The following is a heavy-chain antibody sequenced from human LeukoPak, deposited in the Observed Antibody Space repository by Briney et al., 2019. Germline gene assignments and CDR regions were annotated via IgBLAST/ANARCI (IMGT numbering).Heavy chain of an antibody. Sequence: GGSLRLSCAASGFTVSSNYMSWVRQAPGKGLEWVSVIYSGGTTYYADSVKGKFTISRDNSKNTLYLQMNSLRAEDMAVYYCARAAGTAWGQGTLVTVSS. J-gene: IGHJ4*02. CDR2: IYSGGTT. CDR1: GFTVSSNY. V-gene: IGHV3-66*01. CDR3: ARAAGTA.